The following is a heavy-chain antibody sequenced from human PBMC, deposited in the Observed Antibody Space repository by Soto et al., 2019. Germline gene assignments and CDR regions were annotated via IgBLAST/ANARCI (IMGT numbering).Heavy chain of an antibody. D-gene: IGHD3-3*01. Sequence: SETLSLTCTVSGGSISSYYWTWLRQPAGKGLEWIGRVYSSGGTHYNPSLKSRVTISLDTSKNQFSLRLPSVTDADTAVYYCARGQRFSDWFDPWGQGTLVTVS. CDR3: ARGQRFSDWFDP. CDR2: VYSSGGT. V-gene: IGHV4-4*07. J-gene: IGHJ5*02. CDR1: GGSISSYY.